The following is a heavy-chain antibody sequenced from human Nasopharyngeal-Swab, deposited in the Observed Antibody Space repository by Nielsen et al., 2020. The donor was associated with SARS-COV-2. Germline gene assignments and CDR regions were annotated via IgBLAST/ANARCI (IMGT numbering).Heavy chain of an antibody. CDR3: ARVISLGEYYFDY. CDR2: INPSGGST. V-gene: IGHV1-46*01. J-gene: IGHJ4*02. Sequence: WERQAPGQGLEWMGIINPSGGSTSYAQKFQGRVTMTRDTSTSTVYMELSSLRSEDTAVYYCARVISLGEYYFDYWGQGTLVTVSS. D-gene: IGHD3-10*01.